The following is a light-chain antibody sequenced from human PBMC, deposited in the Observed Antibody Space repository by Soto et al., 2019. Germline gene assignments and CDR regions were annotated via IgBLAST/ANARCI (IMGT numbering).Light chain of an antibody. CDR2: GAS. V-gene: IGKV1D-12*01. CDR3: QQYYSYPYT. CDR1: QDISTL. Sequence: DIQMTQSPSSVSASIGDTVTITCRASQDISTLLAWYQQKPGKAPKLLIYGASTLESGVPSRFSGRGSGTDFTLTISSLQPEDFATYYCQQYYSYPYTFGQGTKLEIK. J-gene: IGKJ2*01.